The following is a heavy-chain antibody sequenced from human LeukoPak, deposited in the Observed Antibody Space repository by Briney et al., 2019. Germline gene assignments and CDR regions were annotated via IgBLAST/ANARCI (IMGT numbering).Heavy chain of an antibody. CDR3: AWLPSY. Sequence: TSETLSLTCTVSGGSVSSSGYYWAWIRQPPGKGLEWIGTIYYSGSTYYNPSLKSRVTISVDTSKNQFSLKLSSVTAADTAVYYCAWLPSYWGQGTLVTVSS. J-gene: IGHJ4*02. CDR1: GGSVSSSGYY. D-gene: IGHD5-12*01. CDR2: IYYSGST. V-gene: IGHV4-39*07.